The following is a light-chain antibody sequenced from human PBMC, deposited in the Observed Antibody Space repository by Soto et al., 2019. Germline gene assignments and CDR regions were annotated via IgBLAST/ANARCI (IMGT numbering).Light chain of an antibody. CDR2: AAS. CDR3: QQSYSIPPVT. J-gene: IGKJ5*01. V-gene: IGKV1-39*01. Sequence: DIHMTQSPSSLSASVGDRVTITCRASQSISSYLHWYQQKPGKAPKVLIYAASSLQSGVPSRFSGSGSGTDFTLTISSLQPEDFATYYCQQSYSIPPVTFGQGTRLEIK. CDR1: QSISSY.